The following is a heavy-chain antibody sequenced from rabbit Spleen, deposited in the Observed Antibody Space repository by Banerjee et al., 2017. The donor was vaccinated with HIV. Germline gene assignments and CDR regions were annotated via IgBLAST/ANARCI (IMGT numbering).Heavy chain of an antibody. J-gene: IGHJ4*01. V-gene: IGHV1S45*01. CDR1: GFSFSNKAV. Sequence: EQLVESGGGLVKPEGSLKLSCTASGFSFSNKAVMCWVRQAPGKGLEWIACINAVTGKAVYASWAKGRYTFSKTSSTTVTLEMTSLTAADTATYFCARDDYSSNSRYYFNLWGPGTLVTVS. CDR2: INAVTGKA. CDR3: ARDDYSSNSRYYFNL. D-gene: IGHD4-1*01.